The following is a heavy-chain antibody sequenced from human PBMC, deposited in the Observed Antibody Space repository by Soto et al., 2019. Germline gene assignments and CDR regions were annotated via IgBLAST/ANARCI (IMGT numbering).Heavy chain of an antibody. CDR2: IRSKGNNYAT. CDR3: SRQASDFWSGKPQYYMDV. J-gene: IGHJ6*03. CDR1: GFTFSGSA. Sequence: EVQLVESGGGLVQPGGSLKLSCAASGFTFSGSAMHWVRQASGKGLEWVGRIRSKGNNYATAYGASMKGRFTISRDESKKTAYLQMNSLNTEDTAVYYCSRQASDFWSGKPQYYMDVWGKGNTVTVSS. V-gene: IGHV3-73*01. D-gene: IGHD3-3*01.